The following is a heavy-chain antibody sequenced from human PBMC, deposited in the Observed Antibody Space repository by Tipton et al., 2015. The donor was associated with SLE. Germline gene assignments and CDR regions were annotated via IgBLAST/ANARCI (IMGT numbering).Heavy chain of an antibody. CDR1: GGSFSGYY. CDR3: AGELLPSYGMDV. D-gene: IGHD1-26*01. J-gene: IGHJ6*02. V-gene: IGHV4-34*01. CDR2: INHSGST. Sequence: TLSLTCAVYGGSFSGYYWSWIRQPPGKGLEWIGEINHSGSTNYNPSLKSRVTISVDTSKNQFSLKLSSVTAADTAVYYCAGELLPSYGMDVWGQGTTVTVSS.